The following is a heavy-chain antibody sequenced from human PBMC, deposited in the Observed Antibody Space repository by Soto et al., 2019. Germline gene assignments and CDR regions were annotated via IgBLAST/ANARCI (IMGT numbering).Heavy chain of an antibody. Sequence: PGGSLRLSCSASGFTFSSYAMHWVRQAPGKGLEYVSAISSNGGSTYYADSVKGRFTISRDNSKNTLYLQMSSLRAEDTAVYYCVKWDLKMATIKQAHFDYWGQGTLVTVSS. D-gene: IGHD5-12*01. J-gene: IGHJ4*02. CDR1: GFTFSSYA. CDR2: ISSNGGST. CDR3: VKWDLKMATIKQAHFDY. V-gene: IGHV3-64D*08.